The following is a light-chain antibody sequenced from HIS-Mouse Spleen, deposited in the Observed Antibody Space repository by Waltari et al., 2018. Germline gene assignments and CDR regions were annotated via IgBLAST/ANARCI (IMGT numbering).Light chain of an antibody. V-gene: IGLV3-25*03. J-gene: IGLJ2*01. Sequence: SYELTQPPSVSVSPGQTARITCSGDALPKQYAYWYQQKPGQAPVRVIYKDSERPSGSPERFSGSSSGTTVTLTISGVQAEDEADYYCQSADSSGTYSVVFGGGTKLTVL. CDR3: QSADSSGTYSVV. CDR2: KDS. CDR1: ALPKQY.